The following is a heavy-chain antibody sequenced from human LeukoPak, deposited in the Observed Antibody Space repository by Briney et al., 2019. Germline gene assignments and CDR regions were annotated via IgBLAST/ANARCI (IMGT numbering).Heavy chain of an antibody. CDR3: ARDGHWVGQGSYADY. D-gene: IGHD1-26*01. J-gene: IGHJ4*02. V-gene: IGHV3-48*03. Sequence: PGGSLRLSCAASGFTFSSYEMNWVRQAPGKGLEWVSYISSSGSTIYYADSAKGRFTISRDNAKNSLYLQMNSLRAEDTAVYYCARDGHWVGQGSYADYWGQGTLVTVSS. CDR1: GFTFSSYE. CDR2: ISSSGSTI.